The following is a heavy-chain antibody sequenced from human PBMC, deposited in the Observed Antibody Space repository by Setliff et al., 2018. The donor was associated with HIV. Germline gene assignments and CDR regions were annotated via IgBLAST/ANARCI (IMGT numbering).Heavy chain of an antibody. D-gene: IGHD3-10*01. Sequence: GGSLRLSCVASGFTFSSYAMHWVRQAPGKGREWVAVISYVGSNKYYADSVKGRFTISRDNSKNTLYLQMNSLRAEDTAVYYCARSVIGYYYYGMDVWGQGTLVTVS. J-gene: IGHJ6*02. CDR1: GFTFSSYA. CDR3: ARSVIGYYYYGMDV. V-gene: IGHV3-30*11. CDR2: ISYVGSNK.